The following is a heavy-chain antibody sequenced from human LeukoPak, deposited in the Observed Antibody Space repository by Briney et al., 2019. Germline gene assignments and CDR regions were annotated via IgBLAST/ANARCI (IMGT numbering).Heavy chain of an antibody. Sequence: GGSLRLSCAASGFTFSNAWMSWVRQAPGKGLEWVGRIKSETDGGTTDYAAPVKGRFTISRDDSKNTLYLQMNSLKTEDTAVYYCTTDYYDYVWGSYRQYYFDYWGQGTLVTVSS. CDR2: IKSETDGGTT. J-gene: IGHJ4*02. D-gene: IGHD3-16*02. CDR3: TTDYYDYVWGSYRQYYFDY. V-gene: IGHV3-15*01. CDR1: GFTFSNAW.